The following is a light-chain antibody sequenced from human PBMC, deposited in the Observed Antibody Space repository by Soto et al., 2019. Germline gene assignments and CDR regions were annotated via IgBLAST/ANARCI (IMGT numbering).Light chain of an antibody. CDR3: QQYGYSPIT. Sequence: EIVLTQSPGTLSLSPGERATLSCRASQSVGSNYLAWYQQKPGQAPRLLIYGASSRATGIADRFSGSGSGTDFTLTISGLEPEDFALYYCQQYGYSPITFGQGTRLEIK. J-gene: IGKJ5*01. CDR1: QSVGSNY. CDR2: GAS. V-gene: IGKV3-20*01.